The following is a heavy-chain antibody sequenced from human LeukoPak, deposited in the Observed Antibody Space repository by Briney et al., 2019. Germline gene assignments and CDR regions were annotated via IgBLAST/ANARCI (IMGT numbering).Heavy chain of an antibody. V-gene: IGHV4-34*01. D-gene: IGHD5-12*01. Sequence: SETLSLTCAVYGGSFSGYYWSWIRQPPGKGLEWIGEINHSGSTNYNPSLKSRVTISVDTSKNQFSLKLSSVTAADTAVYYCARTVDIVATILGDYAFDIWGQGTMVTVSS. J-gene: IGHJ3*02. CDR3: ARTVDIVATILGDYAFDI. CDR1: GGSFSGYY. CDR2: INHSGST.